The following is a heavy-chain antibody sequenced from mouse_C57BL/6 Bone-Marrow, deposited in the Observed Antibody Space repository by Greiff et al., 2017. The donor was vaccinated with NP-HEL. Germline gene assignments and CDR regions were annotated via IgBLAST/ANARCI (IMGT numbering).Heavy chain of an antibody. V-gene: IGHV1-47*01. J-gene: IGHJ1*03. CDR1: GYTFTTYP. Sequence: VKLQQSGAELVKPGASVKMSCKASGYTFTTYPIEWMKQNHGKSLEWIGNFHPYNDDTKYNEKFKGKATLTVEKSSSTVYLELSRLTSDDSAVYYCARRDRYYGSSYEYFDVWGTGTTVTVSS. CDR3: ARRDRYYGSSYEYFDV. D-gene: IGHD1-1*01. CDR2: FHPYNDDT.